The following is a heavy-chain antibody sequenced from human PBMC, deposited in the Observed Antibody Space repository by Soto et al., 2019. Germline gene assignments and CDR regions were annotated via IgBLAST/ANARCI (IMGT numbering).Heavy chain of an antibody. CDR2: ISDNGGSA. CDR1: GVTFSNND. D-gene: IGHD4-17*01. J-gene: IGHJ6*03. V-gene: IGHV3-23*01. CDR3: AEGGGAVTTAYFYYMDV. Sequence: GGSLRLSCVASGVTFSNNDMTWSRQAPGKGLEWVAHISDNGGSAHYADSVKGRFTISRDNSRSTLYLQMDSLRAEDTAVYYCAEGGGAVTTAYFYYMDVWGSGTTVTVSS.